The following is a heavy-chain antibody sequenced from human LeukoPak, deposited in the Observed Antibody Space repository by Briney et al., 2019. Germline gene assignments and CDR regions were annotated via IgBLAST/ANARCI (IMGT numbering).Heavy chain of an antibody. D-gene: IGHD1-1*01. CDR2: ISSSSSTI. CDR3: ARRHTSYWYFDL. CDR1: GFIFSSYS. V-gene: IGHV3-48*01. J-gene: IGHJ2*01. Sequence: GGSLRLSCAASGFIFSSYSMNWVRQAPWKGLEWVSYISSSSSTIYYADSVKGRFTISRDNAKNSLYLQMNSLRAEDTAVYYCARRHTSYWYFDLWGRGTLVTVSS.